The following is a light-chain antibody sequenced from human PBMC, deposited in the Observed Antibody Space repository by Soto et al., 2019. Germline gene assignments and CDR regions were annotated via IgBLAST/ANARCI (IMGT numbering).Light chain of an antibody. CDR3: QHYNSYPEA. V-gene: IGKV1-5*03. CDR2: KAS. J-gene: IGKJ1*01. Sequence: DIHMTQSPSSLSASVGYMFTITRRASHGIGNDVGWYQQKPGKAPKLLIYKASTLKSGVPSRFRGSGYGTELTLTISSLQTDDFATYYCQHYNSYPEAFGHGTQVDIK. CDR1: HGIGND.